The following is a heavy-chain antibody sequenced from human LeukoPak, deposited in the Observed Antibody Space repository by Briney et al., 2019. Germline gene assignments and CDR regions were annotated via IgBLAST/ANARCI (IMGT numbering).Heavy chain of an antibody. J-gene: IGHJ6*02. CDR1: GFTFSDYY. CDR3: ARASPGVYYYCGMDV. V-gene: IGHV3-11*06. Sequence: PGGSLRLSCAASGFTFSDYYMSWIRQAPGKGLKWVSYISCSSSFTHHPDSVKGRFTISRDNAKNSLYRQMNSLRAEDTAVYYCARASPGVYYYCGMDVWGQGTTVTASS. CDR2: ISCSSSFT.